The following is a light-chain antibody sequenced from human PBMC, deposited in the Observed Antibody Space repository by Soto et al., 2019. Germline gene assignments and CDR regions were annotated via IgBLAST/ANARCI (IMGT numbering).Light chain of an antibody. V-gene: IGKV3-15*01. CDR1: PSFSSN. Sequence: EIVMTQSPATLSVSPGESATLSCRASPSFSSNLAWYQQKPCQAPRLLIYGASTRASGIPARFSGSGSGPDFTLTIRRLEPEDFAVYYCQQYGSSYPWTFGQGTKVDIK. CDR3: QQYGSSYPWT. J-gene: IGKJ1*01. CDR2: GAS.